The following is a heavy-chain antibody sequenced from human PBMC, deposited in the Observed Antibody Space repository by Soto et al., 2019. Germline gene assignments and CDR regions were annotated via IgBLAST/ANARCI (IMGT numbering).Heavy chain of an antibody. J-gene: IGHJ4*02. D-gene: IGHD2-15*01. CDR2: IGGTGNTT. Sequence: VHLSESGGALVQPGGSLRLSCAASGFTFRVYAMSWFRQAPGGGLEWVSAIGGTGNTTYYADSVKGRFTIARYNSRDTLYLQMTSLRVEDTAVYYWARIRELLFVSWGQGTLVSVSS. CDR3: ARIRELLFVS. V-gene: IGHV3-23*01. CDR1: GFTFRVYA.